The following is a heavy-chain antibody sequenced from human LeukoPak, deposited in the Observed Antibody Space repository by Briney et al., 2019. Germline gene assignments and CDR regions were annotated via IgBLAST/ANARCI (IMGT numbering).Heavy chain of an antibody. Sequence: SETLSLTCTVSGGSISSYYWSWIRQPPGKGLEWIGYIYYSGSTYYNPSLKSRVTISVDTSKNQFSLKLSSVTAADTAVYYCARGRTSSWFDPWGQGTLVTVSS. V-gene: IGHV4-59*12. CDR3: ARGRTSSWFDP. CDR2: IYYSGST. CDR1: GGSISSYY. J-gene: IGHJ5*02.